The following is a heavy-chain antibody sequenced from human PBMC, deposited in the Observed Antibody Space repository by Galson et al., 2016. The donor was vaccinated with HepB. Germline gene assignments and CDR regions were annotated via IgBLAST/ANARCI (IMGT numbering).Heavy chain of an antibody. CDR3: ALIRPTGFDN. Sequence: SLRLSCAASGFTFSNYWMSWVRQAPGKGLEWVANINQDGSETYSVDSVKGRFTISRDNPKHSLYLQMNSLKNDDTGVYYCALIRPTGFDNWGQGTLVTVSS. V-gene: IGHV3-7*03. CDR1: GFTFSNYW. CDR2: INQDGSET. J-gene: IGHJ4*02.